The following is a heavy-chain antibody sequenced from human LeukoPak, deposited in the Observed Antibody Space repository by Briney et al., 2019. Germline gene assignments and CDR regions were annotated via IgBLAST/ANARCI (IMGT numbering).Heavy chain of an antibody. V-gene: IGHV1-2*02. Sequence: ASVKVSCKASGYTFTGYYIHWVRQVPGQGLEWMGWINPNSGGTNLAQKLQGRVTMTRDTSINTAYMELSRLRSDDTAVYYCARLSRGDAPYWGQGTLVTVSS. D-gene: IGHD6-19*01. J-gene: IGHJ4*02. CDR3: ARLSRGDAPY. CDR1: GYTFTGYY. CDR2: INPNSGGT.